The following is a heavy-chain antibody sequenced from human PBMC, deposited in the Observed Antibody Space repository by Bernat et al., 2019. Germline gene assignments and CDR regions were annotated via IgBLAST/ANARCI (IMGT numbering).Heavy chain of an antibody. Sequence: QLQLQESGPGRVKPSETLSLNCTVSGGSVSSSSYYWGWVRQPPGKGLEWIGSIYYTESTYYNPSLTGRAAISVDTSKNQFSLKLNSVTAADTAVYYCARQLLRYFDWWGGAFDIWGQGTKVTVSS. D-gene: IGHD3-9*01. CDR3: ARQLLRYFDWWGGAFDI. CDR1: GGSVSSSSYY. J-gene: IGHJ3*02. V-gene: IGHV4-39*01. CDR2: IYYTEST.